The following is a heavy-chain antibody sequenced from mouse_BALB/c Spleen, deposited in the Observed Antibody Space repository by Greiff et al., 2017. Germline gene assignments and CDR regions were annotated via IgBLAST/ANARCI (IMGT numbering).Heavy chain of an antibody. J-gene: IGHJ4*01. CDR1: GFSLSTSGMG. CDR2: IWWDDDK. Sequence: QVTLKECGPGILQPSQTLSLTCSFSGFSLSTSGMGVGWIRQPSGKGLEWLAHIWWDDDKRYNPALKSRLTISKDTSSNQVFLKIASVDTADTATYYCARAYYRYNYYAMDYWGQGTSVTVSS. CDR3: ARAYYRYNYYAMDY. D-gene: IGHD2-14*01. V-gene: IGHV8-8*01.